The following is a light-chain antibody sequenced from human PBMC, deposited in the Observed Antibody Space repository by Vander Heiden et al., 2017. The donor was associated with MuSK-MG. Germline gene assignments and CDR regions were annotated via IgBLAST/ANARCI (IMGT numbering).Light chain of an antibody. J-gene: IGKJ1*01. V-gene: IGKV3-20*01. CDR1: PSVSSSY. CDR2: GAS. CDR3: QQYGSSPWT. Sequence: EIVLTQSPGTLSLSPGERATLPCRASPSVSSSYLAWYQQKPFQAPRLLIYGASSRATGIPDRFSGSGAGTDFTLTISILDPEDFAVYYCQQYGSSPWTFGQGTKVEIK.